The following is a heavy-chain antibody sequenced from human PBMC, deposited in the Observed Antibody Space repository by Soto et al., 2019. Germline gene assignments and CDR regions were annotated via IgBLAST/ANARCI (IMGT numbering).Heavy chain of an antibody. D-gene: IGHD2-15*01. CDR1: VITFGSRA. CDR2: TTDTGGDT. J-gene: IGHJ4*02. V-gene: IGHV3-23*01. Sequence: XGSLRLSCVSSVITFGSRAMSCVRHSPGEGLEWVSTTTDTGGDTKYADSVRGRFTISRDNSKNTLYLQMSSLRAEDSAVYYCARGSKDSYPGSRIFHFWGRGTLGTVS. CDR3: ARGSKDSYPGSRIFHF.